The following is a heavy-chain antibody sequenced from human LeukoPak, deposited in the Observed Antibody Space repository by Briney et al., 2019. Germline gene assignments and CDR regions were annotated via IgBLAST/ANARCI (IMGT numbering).Heavy chain of an antibody. V-gene: IGHV1-2*02. D-gene: IGHD3-10*01. CDR1: GYTFTGYY. J-gene: IGHJ5*02. CDR3: ARGNMVRGVIITGAWFDP. Sequence: ASVKVSCKASGYTFTGYYMHWVRQAPGQGLEWMGWINPNSGDTNYAQKLQGRVTMTRDTSISTAYMELSRLRSDDTAVYYCARGNMVRGVIITGAWFDPWGQGTLVTVSS. CDR2: INPNSGDT.